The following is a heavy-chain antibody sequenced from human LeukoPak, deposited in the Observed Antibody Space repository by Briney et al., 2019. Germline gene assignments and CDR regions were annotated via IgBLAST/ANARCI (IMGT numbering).Heavy chain of an antibody. D-gene: IGHD3-10*01. V-gene: IGHV1-2*02. CDR3: ASARVRANWFDP. Sequence: ASVKVSCNASGYTFTGYYMHWVRQAPGQGLEWMGWINPNSGGTNYAQKFQGRVTMTRDTSISTAYMELSRLRSDDTAVYYCASARVRANWFDPWGQGTLVTVSS. J-gene: IGHJ5*02. CDR2: INPNSGGT. CDR1: GYTFTGYY.